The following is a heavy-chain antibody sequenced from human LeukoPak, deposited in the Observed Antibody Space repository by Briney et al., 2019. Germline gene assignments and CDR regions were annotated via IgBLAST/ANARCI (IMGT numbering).Heavy chain of an antibody. V-gene: IGHV3-48*01. Sequence: GGSLRLSCAASGFTFSSFSMNWVRQAPGKRLEWVSYISSGSGTIYYADSVKGRFTISRDNAKNSLYPQMNSLRAEDTAVYYCARDMGSSSYYMDVWGKGTTVTVSS. D-gene: IGHD6-6*01. CDR3: ARDMGSSSYYMDV. CDR2: ISSGSGTI. CDR1: GFTFSSFS. J-gene: IGHJ6*03.